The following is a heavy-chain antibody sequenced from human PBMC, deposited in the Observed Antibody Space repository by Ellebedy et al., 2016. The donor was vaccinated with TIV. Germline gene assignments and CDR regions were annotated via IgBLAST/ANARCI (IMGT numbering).Heavy chain of an antibody. CDR1: GITLSNYG. Sequence: GGSLRLXXVASGITLSNYGMHWVRQAPGKGLEWVSGMSGSAGRISYADSVKGRFAISRDNAKSSLYLQMNSLRAEDTAVYYCARLNWRSGVSGFDIWGQGTMVTVSS. CDR3: ARLNWRSGVSGFDI. V-gene: IGHV3-21*01. D-gene: IGHD1-1*01. CDR2: MSGSAGRI. J-gene: IGHJ3*02.